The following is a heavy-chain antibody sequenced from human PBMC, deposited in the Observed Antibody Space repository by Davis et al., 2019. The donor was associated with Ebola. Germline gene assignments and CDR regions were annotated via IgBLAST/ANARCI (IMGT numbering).Heavy chain of an antibody. V-gene: IGHV1-69*04. CDR1: GGTFSSYA. J-gene: IGHJ5*02. D-gene: IGHD4-11*01. CDR3: ARVWGDYSNYVRGWFDP. Sequence: AASVKVSCKASGGTFSSYAISWVRQAPGQGLEWMGRIIPILGIPNYAQKFQGRVTITRDTPASTAYMELSSLRSEDTAVYYCARVWGDYSNYVRGWFDPWGQGTLVTVSS. CDR2: IIPILGIP.